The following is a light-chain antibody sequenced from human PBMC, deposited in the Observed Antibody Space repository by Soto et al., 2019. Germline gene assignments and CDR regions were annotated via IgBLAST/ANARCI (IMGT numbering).Light chain of an antibody. CDR3: QQYYSYPRT. CDR1: QSVTSS. Sequence: EIVMTQSPATLSVSPGEGATLSCRASQSVTSSLAWYQQKPGQAPRLLIYGASTRATGIPVRFSGSGSGTDFTLTISCLQSEDFATYYCQQYYSYPRTFGQGTKVEIK. V-gene: IGKV3-15*01. CDR2: GAS. J-gene: IGKJ1*01.